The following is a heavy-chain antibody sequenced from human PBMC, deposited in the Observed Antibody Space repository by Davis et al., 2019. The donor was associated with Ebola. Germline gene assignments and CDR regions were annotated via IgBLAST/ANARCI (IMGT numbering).Heavy chain of an antibody. CDR3: AKDTSNIWFDI. CDR1: GFISSSYV. D-gene: IGHD1-26*01. J-gene: IGHJ3*02. CDR2: LGTSADT. V-gene: IGHV3-23*01. Sequence: GRSLTLSCPASGFISSSYVMSWVRQAPGKGLEWVSTLGTSADTFYPDSVKGRFTISRDNSKNTLYLQMNGLRVEDTAIYYCAKDTSNIWFDIWGQGTMVTVSS.